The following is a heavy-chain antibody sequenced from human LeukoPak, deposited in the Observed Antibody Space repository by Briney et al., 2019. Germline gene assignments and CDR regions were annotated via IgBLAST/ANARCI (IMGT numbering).Heavy chain of an antibody. CDR3: TRARRVYYSTDV. CDR2: IYHSGST. Sequence: SETLSLTRAVSARSITSSNRWSWVRQPPGKGLEWIGEIYHSGSTNYNPSLKSRVTISVDKSKNHFSLSLSSVTAADKAVHYSTRARRVYYSTDVWGQGTTVTVSS. J-gene: IGHJ6*02. V-gene: IGHV4-4*02. CDR1: ARSITSSNR.